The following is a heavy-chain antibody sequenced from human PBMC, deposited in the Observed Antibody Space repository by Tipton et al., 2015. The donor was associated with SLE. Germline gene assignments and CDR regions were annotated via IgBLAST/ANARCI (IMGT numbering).Heavy chain of an antibody. CDR2: INHSGST. CDR3: ARDQDKYAYQY. V-gene: IGHV4-34*01. D-gene: IGHD3-16*01. CDR1: GGSFSGYY. J-gene: IGHJ4*02. Sequence: TLSLTCAVYGGSFSGYYWTWIRQPPGKGLEWIEEINHSGSTNYNPSLKSRLTISVDTSKNQFSLKLSSVTAADTAVYYCARDQDKYAYQYWGQGIPVTVSS.